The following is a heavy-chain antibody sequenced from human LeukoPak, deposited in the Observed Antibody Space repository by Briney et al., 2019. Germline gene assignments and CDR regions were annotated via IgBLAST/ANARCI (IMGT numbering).Heavy chain of an antibody. D-gene: IGHD5-18*01. CDR2: INPSGGST. CDR1: GYTFTSYY. Sequence: ASVKVSCKASGYTFTSYYIHWVRQAPGQGLEWMGIINPSGGSTSYAQKFQGRVTMTRDMSTSTVYMELSSLRSEDTAVYYCAREELRGYSYGRHAFDIWGQGTMVTVSS. J-gene: IGHJ3*02. CDR3: AREELRGYSYGRHAFDI. V-gene: IGHV1-46*01.